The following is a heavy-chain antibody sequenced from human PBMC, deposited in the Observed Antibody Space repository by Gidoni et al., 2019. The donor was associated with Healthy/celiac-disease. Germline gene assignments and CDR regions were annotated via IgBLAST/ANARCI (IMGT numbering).Heavy chain of an antibody. D-gene: IGHD1-26*01. CDR1: GFTFSSYE. CDR3: ARESGREITDHAFDI. J-gene: IGHJ3*02. Sequence: EVPLVASGGGLVQPGGSLRLSCSASGFTFSSYEMNWVRQAPGKGLEWVSYIRSSGSTIYYADSVKGRFTISRDNAKNSLYLQMNSLRAEDTAVYYCARESGREITDHAFDIWGQGTMVTVSS. CDR2: IRSSGSTI. V-gene: IGHV3-48*03.